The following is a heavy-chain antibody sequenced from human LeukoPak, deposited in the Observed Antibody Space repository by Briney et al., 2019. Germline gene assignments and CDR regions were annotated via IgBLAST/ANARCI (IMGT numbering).Heavy chain of an antibody. J-gene: IGHJ4*02. V-gene: IGHV3-64D*06. Sequence: GGSLRLSCSASGFYFRNYAMHWVRQAPGKGLEYVSAMSVVTDRTFYADSVMGRFTISRDNSANTLYLQMSSLRPEDTAVYYCAKPARGSGIQDGFDSWGQGTLVTVSS. CDR1: GFYFRNYA. CDR2: MSVVTDRT. D-gene: IGHD3-10*01. CDR3: AKPARGSGIQDGFDS.